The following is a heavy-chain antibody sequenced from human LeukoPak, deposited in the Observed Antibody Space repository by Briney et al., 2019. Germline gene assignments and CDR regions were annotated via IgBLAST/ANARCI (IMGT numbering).Heavy chain of an antibody. CDR3: ARDLYSGQEGHVFDI. CDR2: IIPILGIA. CDR1: VGTFSSYA. J-gene: IGHJ3*02. V-gene: IGHV1-69*04. D-gene: IGHD1-26*01. Sequence: SVKVSCKACVGTFSSYAITWVRQAPGHGLEWMGRIIPILGIANSTQKFQGRVTIIAAKSTSTAYMSLSRVRDEDTAGYYCARDLYSGQEGHVFDIWWQGRILSVCS.